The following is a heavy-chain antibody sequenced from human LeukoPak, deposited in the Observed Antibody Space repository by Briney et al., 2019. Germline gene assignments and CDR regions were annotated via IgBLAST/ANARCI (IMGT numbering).Heavy chain of an antibody. D-gene: IGHD3-9*01. J-gene: IGHJ5*02. CDR1: GYTFTGYY. CDR3: ARGGRYFDWLLPNNWFDP. Sequence: GASVKVSCKASGYTFTGYYMHWVRQAPGQGLEWMGGIIPIFGTANYAQKFQGRVTITADESTSTAYMELSSLRSEDTAVYYCARGGRYFDWLLPNNWFDPWGQGTLVTVSS. V-gene: IGHV1-69*13. CDR2: IIPIFGTA.